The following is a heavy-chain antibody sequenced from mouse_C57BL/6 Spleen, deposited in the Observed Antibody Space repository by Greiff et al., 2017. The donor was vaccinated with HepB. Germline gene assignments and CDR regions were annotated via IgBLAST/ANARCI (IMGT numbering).Heavy chain of an antibody. Sequence: QVQLQQSGAELVRPGASVTLSCKASGYTFTDYEMHWVKQTPVHGLEWIGAIDPETGGTAYNQKFKGKAILTADKSSSPAYMELRSLTSEDSAVYYCTRGAGGSSYGNYFDYWGQGTTLTVSS. CDR3: TRGAGGSSYGNYFDY. J-gene: IGHJ2*01. D-gene: IGHD1-1*01. CDR1: GYTFTDYE. V-gene: IGHV1-15*01. CDR2: IDPETGGT.